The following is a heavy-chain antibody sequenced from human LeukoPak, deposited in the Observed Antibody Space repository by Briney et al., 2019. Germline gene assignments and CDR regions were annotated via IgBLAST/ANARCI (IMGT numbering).Heavy chain of an antibody. CDR2: ISSSSRYI. V-gene: IGHV3-21*01. CDR1: GFTFSSYS. D-gene: IGHD6-13*01. Sequence: KPGGSLRLSCAASGFTFSSYSMNWVSQAPGKGLEWVSSISSSSRYIYYADSVKGRFTISRDNAKNSLYLQMNSLRAEDTAVYYCAREGVAAARDYWGQGTLVTVSS. CDR3: AREGVAAARDY. J-gene: IGHJ4*02.